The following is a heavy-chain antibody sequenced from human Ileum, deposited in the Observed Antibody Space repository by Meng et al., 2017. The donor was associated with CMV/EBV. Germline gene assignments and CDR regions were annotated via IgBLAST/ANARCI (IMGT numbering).Heavy chain of an antibody. Sequence: GWSLRLSCAASGFTFSNYELNLVRQAPGKGLEWLSYITGESNSIYYADSVKGRFTISRDNANNSLYLQMNSLRDEDTAVYYCARARGTTPGMNWCDPWGQGTLVTVSS. CDR2: ITGESNSI. J-gene: IGHJ5*02. CDR1: GFTFSNYE. D-gene: IGHD1/OR15-1a*01. CDR3: ARARGTTPGMNWCDP. V-gene: IGHV3-48*03.